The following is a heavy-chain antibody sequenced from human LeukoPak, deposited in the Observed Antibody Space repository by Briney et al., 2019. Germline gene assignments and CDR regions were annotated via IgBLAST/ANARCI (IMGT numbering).Heavy chain of an antibody. CDR1: GFTFSDYY. V-gene: IGHV3-74*01. D-gene: IGHD3-16*01. Sequence: GGPLRLSCAASGFTFSDYYMSWIRHAPGKGLVWVSVFNTDGNSARYADSVKGRFTISGDSASNTVYLQMNSLSAEDTAVYYCVRETWGSYYWGQGTLVTVSS. J-gene: IGHJ4*02. CDR2: FNTDGNSA. CDR3: VRETWGSYY.